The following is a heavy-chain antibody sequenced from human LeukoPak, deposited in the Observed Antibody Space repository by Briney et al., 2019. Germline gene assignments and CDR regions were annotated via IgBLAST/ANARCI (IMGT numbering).Heavy chain of an antibody. V-gene: IGHV4-59*08. Sequence: SETLSLTCTVSGGSISSYYWSWIRQSPGKGLEWIGYIYYSGSTNYNPSLKSRVTISVDTSKNQFSLKLSSVTAADTAVYYCARQTWYSSSWPFDYWGQGTLVTVSS. CDR1: GGSISSYY. CDR3: ARQTWYSSSWPFDY. D-gene: IGHD6-13*01. J-gene: IGHJ4*02. CDR2: IYYSGST.